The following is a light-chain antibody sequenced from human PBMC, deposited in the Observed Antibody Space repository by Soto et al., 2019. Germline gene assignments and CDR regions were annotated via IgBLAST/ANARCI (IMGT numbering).Light chain of an antibody. CDR1: GAGYD. Sequence: QSVLTQPPSVSGAPGQRVTISCIGAGYDVHWYQQLPGTAPKVLIYGNNNRPSGVPDRFSGSKSGTSASLAITGLQAEDDAVYSCRSYDSSLGGWVFGGGPKLPVL. J-gene: IGLJ3*02. CDR3: RSYDSSLGGWV. CDR2: GNN. V-gene: IGLV1-40*01.